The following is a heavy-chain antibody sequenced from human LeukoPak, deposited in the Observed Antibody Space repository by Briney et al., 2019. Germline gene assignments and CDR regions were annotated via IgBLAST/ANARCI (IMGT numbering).Heavy chain of an antibody. CDR1: GGSISSSSYY. CDR3: ASQWATVYITWFDY. CDR2: IYYSGST. J-gene: IGHJ4*02. Sequence: PSETLSLTCTVSGGSISSSSYYWGWIRQPPGKGLEWIGSIYYSGSTYYNPSLKSRVTMSVDTSKNQFSLKLSSVTAADTAVYYCASQWATVYITWFDYWGQGTLVTVSS. D-gene: IGHD4-17*01. V-gene: IGHV4-39*01.